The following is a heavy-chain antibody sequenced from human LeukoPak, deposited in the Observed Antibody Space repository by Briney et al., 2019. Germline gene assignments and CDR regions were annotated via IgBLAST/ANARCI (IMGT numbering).Heavy chain of an antibody. J-gene: IGHJ4*02. CDR3: AKVMRRNIVVVPAAIAIDY. CDR2: IRYDGSNK. D-gene: IGHD2-2*02. CDR1: GFTFSSYG. Sequence: PGGSLRLSCAASGFTFSSYGMHWVRQAPGKGLEWVAFIRYDGSNKYYADSVKGRFTISRDNSKNTLYLQMNSLRAEDTAVYCCAKVMRRNIVVVPAAIAIDYWGQGTLVTVSS. V-gene: IGHV3-30*02.